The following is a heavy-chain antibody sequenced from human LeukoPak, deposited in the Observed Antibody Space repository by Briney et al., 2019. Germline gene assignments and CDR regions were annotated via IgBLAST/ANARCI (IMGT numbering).Heavy chain of an antibody. CDR2: IKKDGSEK. CDR1: GFTFSSHW. D-gene: IGHD1-26*01. CDR3: AGVDRAVGATYLDY. Sequence: GGSLRLSCAASGFTFSSHWMNWVRQAPGKGLEWVANIKKDGSEKYYVDAVKGRFTISRDNAKTSLYLQMNSLRAEDTAVYYCAGVDRAVGATYLDYWGQGTLVTVSS. J-gene: IGHJ4*02. V-gene: IGHV3-7*01.